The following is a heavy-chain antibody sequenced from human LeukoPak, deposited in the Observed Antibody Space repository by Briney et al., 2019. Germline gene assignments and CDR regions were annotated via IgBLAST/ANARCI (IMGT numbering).Heavy chain of an antibody. CDR3: ARENYDSSGPVFDY. D-gene: IGHD3-22*01. J-gene: IGHJ4*02. CDR2: ISSSGSTI. CDR1: GFAFSSYE. Sequence: GGSLSLSCAASGFAFSSYEMNWVRQAPGKGLEWVSYISSSGSTIYYADSVKGRFTISRDNAKNSLYLQMNSLRAEDTAVYYCARENYDSSGPVFDYWGQGTLVTVSS. V-gene: IGHV3-48*03.